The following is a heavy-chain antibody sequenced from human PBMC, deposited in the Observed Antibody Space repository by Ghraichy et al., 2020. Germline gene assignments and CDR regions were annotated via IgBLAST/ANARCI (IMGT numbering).Heavy chain of an antibody. D-gene: IGHD4-17*01. CDR1: GFAFSNCA. CDR3: AKLLGTVTTYDF. V-gene: IGHV3-23*01. J-gene: IGHJ4*02. CDR2: LHGDDGT. Sequence: GGSRRLSCATSGFAFSNCAMSWLRQAPGKGLEWVSTLHGDDGTSYADSVRGRFTISRDSSKSILYLQMDSLRADDTAVYYCAKLLGTVTTYDFWGQGTLVTVSS.